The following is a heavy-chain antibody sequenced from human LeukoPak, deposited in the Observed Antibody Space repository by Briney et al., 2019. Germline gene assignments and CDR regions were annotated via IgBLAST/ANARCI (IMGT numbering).Heavy chain of an antibody. CDR3: TRDRNSSGGDSKGEFDY. J-gene: IGHJ4*02. D-gene: IGHD6-19*01. V-gene: IGHV3-49*03. CDR1: GFIFGDYP. CDR2: FRSNPYGGTT. Sequence: GGSLRLSCTPSGFIFGDYPMTWLRQAPGKGLEWVGFFRSNPYGGTTEYAASLKGRFTISRNDSKSIASVQKNSLKTEDTAVYYCTRDRNSSGGDSKGEFDYWGQGTLVTASS.